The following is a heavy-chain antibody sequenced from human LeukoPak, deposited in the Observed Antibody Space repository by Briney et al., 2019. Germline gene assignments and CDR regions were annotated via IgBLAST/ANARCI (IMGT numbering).Heavy chain of an antibody. Sequence: PGGSLRLSCAASGFTFSSYGMHWVRQAPGKGLEWVAFIRYDGSNKYYADSVKGRFTISRDNSKNTLYLQMNSLRAEDTAVYYCAKDVSSIVGATDYWGQGTLVTVSS. CDR1: GFTFSSYG. V-gene: IGHV3-30*02. CDR3: AKDVSSIVGATDY. CDR2: IRYDGSNK. D-gene: IGHD1-26*01. J-gene: IGHJ4*02.